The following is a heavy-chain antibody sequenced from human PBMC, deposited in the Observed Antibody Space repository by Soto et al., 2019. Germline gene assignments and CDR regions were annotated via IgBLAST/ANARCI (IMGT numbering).Heavy chain of an antibody. CDR2: IYYSGRT. V-gene: IGHV4-59*01. CDR3: ARMRGLGEISPYLDY. D-gene: IGHD3-16*01. J-gene: IGHJ4*02. CDR1: GGSISDYQ. Sequence: QVQQQELGPGLVKPSETLSLTCSISGGSISDYQWNWIRQPPGKGLEWIGYIYYSGRTNYNPSLKSRLTISLDTSTRQFSLRLRSVTAADTAVYYCARMRGLGEISPYLDYWGQGALVNVSS.